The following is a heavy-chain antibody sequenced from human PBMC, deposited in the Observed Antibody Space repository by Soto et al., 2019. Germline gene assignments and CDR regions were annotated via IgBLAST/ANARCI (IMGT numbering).Heavy chain of an antibody. D-gene: IGHD6-19*01. CDR3: ARVSSGWWYFDS. V-gene: IGHV4-59*01. CDR1: GGSISSYY. J-gene: IGHJ4*02. Sequence: SETLSLTCTVSGGSISSYYWSWIRQPPGKGLEWIGYIYYSGSTNYNPSLKSRVTISVNTSKNQFSLKLTSVTAADTAVYYCARVSSGWWYFDSWGQGTLLTVSS. CDR2: IYYSGST.